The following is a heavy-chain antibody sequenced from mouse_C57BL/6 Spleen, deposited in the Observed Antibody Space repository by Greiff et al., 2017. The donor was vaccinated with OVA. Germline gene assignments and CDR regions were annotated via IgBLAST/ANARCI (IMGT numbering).Heavy chain of an antibody. CDR1: GFTFSDYY. CDR3: ARHYSNTYYAMDY. D-gene: IGHD2-5*01. V-gene: IGHV5-12*01. Sequence: EVNVVESGGGLVQPGGSLKLSCAASGFTFSDYYMYWVRQTPEKRLEWVAYISNGGGSTYYPDTVKGRFTISRDNAKNTLYLQMSRLKSEDTAMYYCARHYSNTYYAMDYWGQGTSVTVSS. J-gene: IGHJ4*01. CDR2: ISNGGGST.